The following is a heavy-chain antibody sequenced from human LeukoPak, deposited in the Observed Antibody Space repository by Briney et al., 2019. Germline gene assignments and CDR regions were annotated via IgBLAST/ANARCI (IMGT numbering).Heavy chain of an antibody. Sequence: GRSLTPSCAASQFTFSDSGMSWVRQGPGKGLEWVSFISGTGRSTYHADSVKGRFTISRDNSKHTVYLQMSSRTVDDTAFYYCAKSTGSGILFPNDYWGQGTLVSVCS. CDR2: ISGTGRST. CDR3: AKSTGSGILFPNDY. CDR1: QFTFSDSG. J-gene: IGHJ4*02. V-gene: IGHV3-23*01. D-gene: IGHD3-10*01.